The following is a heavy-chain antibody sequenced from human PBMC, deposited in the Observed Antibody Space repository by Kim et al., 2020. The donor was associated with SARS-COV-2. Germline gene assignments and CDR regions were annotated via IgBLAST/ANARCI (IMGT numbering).Heavy chain of an antibody. CDR2: ISGSGGST. V-gene: IGHV3-23*01. CDR3: AKDRGYSSGWYDY. Sequence: GGSLRLSCAASGFTFSSYAMSWVRQAPGKGLEWVSAISGSGGSTYYADSVKGRFTISRANSKNTLYLQMNSLRAEDTAVYYCAKDRGYSSGWYDYWGQGTLVTVSS. J-gene: IGHJ4*02. CDR1: GFTFSSYA. D-gene: IGHD6-19*01.